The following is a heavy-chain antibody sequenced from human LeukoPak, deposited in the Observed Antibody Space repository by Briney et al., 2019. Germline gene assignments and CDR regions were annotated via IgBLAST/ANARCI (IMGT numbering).Heavy chain of an antibody. CDR3: AREGGPYRPLDY. V-gene: IGHV4-59*12. J-gene: IGHJ4*02. Sequence: SETLSLTCTVSGASISSYYWSWIRQPPGKGLEWIGEVDLLGRTNYNPSLKSRVAISVDKSENHISLWLTSVTAADTAVYYCAREGGPYRPLDYSGQGTLVTVSS. CDR2: VDLLGRT. CDR1: GASISSYY.